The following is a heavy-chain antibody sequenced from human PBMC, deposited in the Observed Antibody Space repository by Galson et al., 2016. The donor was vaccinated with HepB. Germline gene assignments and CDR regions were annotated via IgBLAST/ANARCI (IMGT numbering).Heavy chain of an antibody. D-gene: IGHD1-1*01. CDR2: IIPILGKT. Sequence: SVKVSCKASGDTFNNFALNWGRQAPGHGLEWLGGIIPILGKTNYAQKFQGRVTITADQSTRTVYMEMSSLRSDDTALYYCARGTINWSHFDFWGPGTPVTVSS. CDR1: GDTFNNFA. V-gene: IGHV1-69*10. CDR3: ARGTINWSHFDF. J-gene: IGHJ4*02.